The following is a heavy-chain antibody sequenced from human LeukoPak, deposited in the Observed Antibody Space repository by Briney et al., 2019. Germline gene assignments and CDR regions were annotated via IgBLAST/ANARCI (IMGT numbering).Heavy chain of an antibody. Sequence: SETLSLTCTVSGGSISSYYWSWIRQPPGKGLEWVGHIYYLGSTNYNPSLKSRVTISIDTSKNYFSLKLNPVIAADTAVYYCARDRPGSYWYFDLWGRGTLVTVSS. CDR3: ARDRPGSYWYFDL. CDR2: IYYLGST. V-gene: IGHV4-59*01. D-gene: IGHD3-10*01. J-gene: IGHJ2*01. CDR1: GGSISSYY.